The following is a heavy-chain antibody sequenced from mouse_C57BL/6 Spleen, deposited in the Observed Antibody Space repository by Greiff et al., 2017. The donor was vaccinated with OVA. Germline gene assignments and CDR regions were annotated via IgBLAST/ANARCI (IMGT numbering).Heavy chain of an antibody. D-gene: IGHD2-4*01. Sequence: EVQLVESGGGLVKPGGSLKLSCAASGFTFSDYGMHWVRQAPEKGLEWVAYISSGSSTIYYADTVKGRFTISRDNAKNTLFLQMTSLRSEDTAMYYCALYYDYDAYFDYWGQGTTLTVSS. CDR2: ISSGSSTI. V-gene: IGHV5-17*01. CDR3: ALYYDYDAYFDY. J-gene: IGHJ2*01. CDR1: GFTFSDYG.